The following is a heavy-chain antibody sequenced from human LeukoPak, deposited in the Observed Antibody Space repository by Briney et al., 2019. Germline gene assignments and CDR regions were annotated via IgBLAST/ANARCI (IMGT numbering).Heavy chain of an antibody. CDR2: ISAYNGNT. J-gene: IGHJ4*02. CDR1: GYTFTSYG. Sequence: GASVRVSCKASGYTFTSYGISWVRQAPGQGLEWMGWISAYNGNTNYAQKLQGRVTITTDRSKSIAYMELRSLRSDDTAVYYCARGPLPGDYLDYWGQGTLDTVST. CDR3: ARGPLPGDYLDY. V-gene: IGHV1-18*01. D-gene: IGHD4-17*01.